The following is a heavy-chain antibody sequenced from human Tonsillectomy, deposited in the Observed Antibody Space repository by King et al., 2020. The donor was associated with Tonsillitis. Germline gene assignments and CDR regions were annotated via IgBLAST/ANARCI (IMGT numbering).Heavy chain of an antibody. CDR3: ARDLRTVAGHQNSYGLDV. Sequence: VQLVESGGGVVQPGRSLRLSCAASGFILRAFGLHWVRQAPGKGLEWVAVMSYDGSMTYYADAVQGRFTISRDNSKNTLSLQMNRLRAEDTAVYYCARDLRTVAGHQNSYGLDVWGQGTTVTVSS. V-gene: IGHV3-30*03. D-gene: IGHD6-19*01. CDR1: GFILRAFG. CDR2: MSYDGSMT. J-gene: IGHJ6*02.